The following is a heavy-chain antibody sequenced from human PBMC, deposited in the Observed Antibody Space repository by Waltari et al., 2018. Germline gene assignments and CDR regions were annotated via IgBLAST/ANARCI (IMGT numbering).Heavy chain of an antibody. J-gene: IGHJ4*02. CDR2: IWYDGSNK. CDR1: GFTFSSYG. V-gene: IGHV3-30*18. D-gene: IGHD6-13*01. Sequence: QVQLVESGGGVVQPGRSLRLSCAASGFTFSSYGMHWVRQAPGKGLEWVAVIWYDGSNKYYADSVKGRFTISRDNSKNTLYLQMNSLRAEDTAMYYCAKEARFSSSWYSEYWGQGTLVTVSS. CDR3: AKEARFSSSWYSEY.